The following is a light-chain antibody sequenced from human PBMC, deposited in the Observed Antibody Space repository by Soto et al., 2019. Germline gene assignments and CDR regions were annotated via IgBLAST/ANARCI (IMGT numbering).Light chain of an antibody. CDR2: GVH. CDR1: SNDIGTYDY. Sequence: QSALTQPLSVSGSPGQSITISCTGNSNDIGTYDYVCWYQQHPGKAPRLLIHGVHNRSPGISGRFSASKSGLTASLTISGLPAEDAADYYCTAFSANRVYLFGPGTKVTVL. CDR3: TAFSANRVYL. V-gene: IGLV2-14*01. J-gene: IGLJ1*01.